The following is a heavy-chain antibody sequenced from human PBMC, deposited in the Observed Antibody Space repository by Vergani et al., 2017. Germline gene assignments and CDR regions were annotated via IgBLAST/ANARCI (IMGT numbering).Heavy chain of an antibody. CDR1: GFTFSDYY. D-gene: IGHD1-20*01. J-gene: IGHJ6*03. Sequence: VQLLESGGGLVQPGGSLRLSCAASGFTFSDYYMSWIRQAPGKGLEWVSYISSSGSTIYYADSVKGRFTICRDNAKNSLYLQMNSLRAEDTAVYYCARDHDNWNDRPEHMDVWGKGTTVTVSS. V-gene: IGHV3-11*01. CDR2: ISSSGSTI. CDR3: ARDHDNWNDRPEHMDV.